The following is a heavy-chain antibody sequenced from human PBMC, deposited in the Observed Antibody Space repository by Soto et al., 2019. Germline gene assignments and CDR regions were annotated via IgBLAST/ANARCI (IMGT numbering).Heavy chain of an antibody. CDR2: ILHDGSNK. CDR1: GFTFGHYA. D-gene: IGHD2-15*01. CDR3: ARARDSGGFYVDY. V-gene: IGHV3-30-3*01. Sequence: QVQLVESGGGVVQPGRSLRLSCAVSGFTFGHYAMHWVRQAPGKGLEWVALILHDGSNKYYGDSVKGRFTISRDNSNNTLYLQMNTMRAEDTAVYYCARARDSGGFYVDYWGQGTLVTVSS. J-gene: IGHJ4*02.